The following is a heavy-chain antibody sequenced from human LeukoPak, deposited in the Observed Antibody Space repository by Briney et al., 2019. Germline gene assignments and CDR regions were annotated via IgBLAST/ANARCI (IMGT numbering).Heavy chain of an antibody. CDR1: GFTFSSYS. CDR3: ARDGATGTTLDY. CDR2: ISSSSSYI. D-gene: IGHD1-1*01. J-gene: IGHJ4*02. Sequence: GGSLSLPCAASGFTFSSYSMNWVRQAPGKGLEWVSSISSSSSYIYYADSVKGRFTISRDNAKNSLYLQMNSLRAEDTAVYYCARDGATGTTLDYWGQGTLVTVSS. V-gene: IGHV3-21*01.